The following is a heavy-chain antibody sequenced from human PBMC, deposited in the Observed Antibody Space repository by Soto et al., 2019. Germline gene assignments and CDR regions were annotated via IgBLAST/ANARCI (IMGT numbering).Heavy chain of an antibody. V-gene: IGHV4-4*07. D-gene: IGHD3-10*01. Sequence: SETLSLTCTVSGGSISSYYWTWIRQPSGKGLEWIGRIYTSGSTNYNPSLKSRVTLSVDTSKNQFSLKLISVTAADTAVYYCARDLKFGQADYWGQGSQVTVS. J-gene: IGHJ4*02. CDR2: IYTSGST. CDR1: GGSISSYY. CDR3: ARDLKFGQADY.